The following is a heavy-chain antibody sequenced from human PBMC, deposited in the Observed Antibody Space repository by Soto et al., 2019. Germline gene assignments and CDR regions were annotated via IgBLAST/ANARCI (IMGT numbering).Heavy chain of an antibody. J-gene: IGHJ3*02. D-gene: IGHD2-2*01. CDR1: GYTFTSYG. CDR2: ISAYNGNT. CDR3: ARDSISDIVVVPAAMGSFYDI. V-gene: IGHV1-18*01. Sequence: GASLKVSCKASGYTFTSYGISWVRQAPGQGLEWMGWISAYNGNTNYAQKLQGRVTMTTDTSTSTAYMELRSLRSDDTAVYYCARDSISDIVVVPAAMGSFYDIWGQGTMVTVSS.